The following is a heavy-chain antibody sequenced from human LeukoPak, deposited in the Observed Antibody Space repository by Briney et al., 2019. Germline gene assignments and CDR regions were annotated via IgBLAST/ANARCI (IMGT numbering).Heavy chain of an antibody. V-gene: IGHV4-39*07. CDR1: GGSISSSSYY. Sequence: PSETLSLTCTVSGGSISSSSYYWGWIRQPPGKGLEWIGSIYYSGSTYYNPSLKSRVTMSVDTSKNQFSLKLSSVTAADTAVYYCAGRIVGATIPYYFDYWGQGTLVTVSS. J-gene: IGHJ4*02. CDR3: AGRIVGATIPYYFDY. CDR2: IYYSGST. D-gene: IGHD1-26*01.